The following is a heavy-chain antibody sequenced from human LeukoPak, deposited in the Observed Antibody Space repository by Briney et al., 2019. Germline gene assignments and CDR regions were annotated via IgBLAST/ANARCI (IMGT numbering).Heavy chain of an antibody. J-gene: IGHJ4*02. D-gene: IGHD4-17*01. Sequence: PSETLSLTCTVSGGSISGSSYYWAWIRQPPGKGLEWVGSGFYSGSAYYNPSLKSRLTISVDTSKNQFSQDLRSVTAADTAVYYCARLRGAMTPVTSDFDYWGQGILVTVSS. CDR2: GFYSGSA. CDR3: ARLRGAMTPVTSDFDY. CDR1: GGSISGSSYY. V-gene: IGHV4-39*01.